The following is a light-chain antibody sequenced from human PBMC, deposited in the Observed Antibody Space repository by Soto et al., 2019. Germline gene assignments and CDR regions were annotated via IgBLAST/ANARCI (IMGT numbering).Light chain of an antibody. CDR1: QSVSNNY. Sequence: EIVLTQSPGTLSLSPGERATLSCRASQSVSNNYLAWYQQKPGQAPRLLIYDASYRATGIPARFSGSGSGTDFTLTISRLEPEDFAVYYCQQYGSSRWTFGQGTKVDIK. CDR2: DAS. CDR3: QQYGSSRWT. J-gene: IGKJ1*01. V-gene: IGKV3-20*01.